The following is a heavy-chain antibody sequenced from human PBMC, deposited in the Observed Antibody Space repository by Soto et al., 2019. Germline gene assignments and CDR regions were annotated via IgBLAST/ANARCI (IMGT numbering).Heavy chain of an antibody. J-gene: IGHJ6*03. CDR1: GFSLTTDGVG. CDR3: VRSVQGQGCSGGSCYYTDV. Sequence: QITLKESGPTLMKPGQTLTLTCTFSGFSLTTDGVGVGWIRQSPGKALEWLARTYWDGDKRYTPSLKSRLTITTDTSKTQVVLMMSNMDPVDTGTYYCVRSVQGQGCSGGSCYYTDVWGKGTTVTVSS. V-gene: IGHV2-5*02. CDR2: TYWDGDK. D-gene: IGHD2-15*01.